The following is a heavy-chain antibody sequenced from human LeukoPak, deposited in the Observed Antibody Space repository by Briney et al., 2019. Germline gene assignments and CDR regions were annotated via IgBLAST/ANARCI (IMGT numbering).Heavy chain of an antibody. CDR1: GGSFSGYY. CDR2: INHSGST. Sequence: SETLSLTCAVYGGSFSGYYWSWIRQPPGKGLEWIGEINHSGSTNYSPSLKSRVTISVDTSKNQFSLKLSSVTAADTAVYYCARGKDGYNVGTHLEDWGQGTLVTVSS. J-gene: IGHJ4*02. CDR3: ARGKDGYNVGTHLED. D-gene: IGHD5-24*01. V-gene: IGHV4-34*01.